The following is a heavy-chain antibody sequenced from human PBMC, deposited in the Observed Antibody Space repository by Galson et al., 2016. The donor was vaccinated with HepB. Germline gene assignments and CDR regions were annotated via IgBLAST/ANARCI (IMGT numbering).Heavy chain of an antibody. Sequence: SVKVSCKASGFTFTGYHLHWVRQAPGQGLEWMGRINAQSGATKYGQKFQGSVTMTRDTSISTAYMELSRLRSDDTATYYCTRDTGTGRGGAVYEYFEHWGQGTPVIVSS. CDR3: TRDTGTGRGGAVYEYFEH. CDR2: INAQSGAT. D-gene: IGHD3-16*01. CDR1: GFTFTGYH. J-gene: IGHJ1*01. V-gene: IGHV1-2*04.